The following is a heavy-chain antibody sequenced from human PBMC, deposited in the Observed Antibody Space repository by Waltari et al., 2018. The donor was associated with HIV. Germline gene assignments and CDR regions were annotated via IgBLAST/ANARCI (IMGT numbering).Heavy chain of an antibody. CDR3: ARGRSAAIPRPYYYYYGMDV. V-gene: IGHV4-34*01. D-gene: IGHD2-2*02. CDR2: INHSGST. CDR1: GGSFSGYY. Sequence: QVQLQQWGAGLLKPSETLSLTCAVYGGSFSGYYWSWIRQPPGKGLEWIGEINHSGSTNSNPSLKSRVTISVDTSKNQFSLKLSSVTAADTAVYYCARGRSAAIPRPYYYYYGMDVWGQGTTVTVSS. J-gene: IGHJ6*02.